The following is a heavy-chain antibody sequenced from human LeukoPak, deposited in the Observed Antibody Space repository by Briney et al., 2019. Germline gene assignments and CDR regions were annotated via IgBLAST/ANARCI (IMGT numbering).Heavy chain of an antibody. D-gene: IGHD6-13*01. CDR1: GYTFTGYY. CDR3: ATDVYSSSWYNY. Sequence: ASVKVSCKASGYTFTGYYMHWVRQAPGQGLEWMGRINPNSGGTNYAQKFQGRVTMTRDTSISTAYMELSRLRSDDTAVYYCATDVYSSSWYNYWGQGTLVTVSS. V-gene: IGHV1-2*06. CDR2: INPNSGGT. J-gene: IGHJ4*02.